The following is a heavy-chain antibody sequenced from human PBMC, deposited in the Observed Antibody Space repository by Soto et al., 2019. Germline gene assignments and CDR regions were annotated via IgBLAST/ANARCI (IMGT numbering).Heavy chain of an antibody. CDR1: GGSFSSTSYF. CDR3: ARPTRWAETGAFDS. V-gene: IGHV4-39*01. CDR2: VYYSGST. D-gene: IGHD7-27*01. J-gene: IGHJ4*02. Sequence: SETLSLTCSFSGGSFSSTSYFWGWIRQPPGKGLGWIGTVYYSGSTYYNPSLESRVTIYVDMSENQFSLRLRSVTAADTAVYYCARPTRWAETGAFDSWGPGTLVTVSS.